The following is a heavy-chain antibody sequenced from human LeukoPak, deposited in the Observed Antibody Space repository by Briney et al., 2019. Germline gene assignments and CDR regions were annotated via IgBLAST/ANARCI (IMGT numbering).Heavy chain of an antibody. CDR1: GGSISSSSYY. CDR2: IYYSGST. CDR3: ARDLYDAFDI. J-gene: IGHJ3*02. D-gene: IGHD2-2*02. V-gene: IGHV4-39*07. Sequence: SETLSLTCTVSGGSISSSSYYWGWIRQPRGKGLEWIGSIYYSGSTYYNPSLKSRVTISVDTSKNQFSLKLSSVTAADTAVYYCARDLYDAFDIWGQGTMVTVSS.